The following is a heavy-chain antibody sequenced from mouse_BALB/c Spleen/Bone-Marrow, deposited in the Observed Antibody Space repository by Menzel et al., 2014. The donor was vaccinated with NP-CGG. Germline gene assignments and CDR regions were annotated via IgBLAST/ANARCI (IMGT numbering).Heavy chain of an antibody. D-gene: IGHD2-1*01. Sequence: VQLQQSGPELVKPGASVRVSCKASGYAFTSYNIYWVKQSHGKSLEWIGYIDPYNGDTNYNQKFKVKATLTVDKSSSTAYMHLNSLTSEDSAAYYCASCGNYEAWFAYWGQGTLVTVSA. CDR1: GYAFTSYN. V-gene: IGHV1S135*01. CDR2: IDPYNGDT. J-gene: IGHJ3*01. CDR3: ASCGNYEAWFAY.